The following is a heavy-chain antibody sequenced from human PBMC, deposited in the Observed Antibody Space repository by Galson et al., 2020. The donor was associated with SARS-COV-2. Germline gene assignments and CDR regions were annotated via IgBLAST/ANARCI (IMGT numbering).Heavy chain of an antibody. CDR2: INPNSGGT. CDR3: ASLSGYDYVWGSYHLRDY. CDR1: GYTFTGYY. Sequence: ASVKVSCKASGYTFTGYYMHWVRQAPGKRLEWMGWINPNSGGTNYAQKFQGRVTMTRDTYISTDYMELSRLRSDDTAVYYCASLSGYDYVWGSYHLRDYGGQGTLVTVSS. V-gene: IGHV1-2*02. D-gene: IGHD3-16*02. J-gene: IGHJ4*02.